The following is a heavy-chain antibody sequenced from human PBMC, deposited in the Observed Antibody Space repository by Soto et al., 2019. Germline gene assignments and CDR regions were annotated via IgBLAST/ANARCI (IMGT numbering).Heavy chain of an antibody. CDR2: IIPIFGTT. Sequence: QVQLVQSGAEVKKPGSSVKVSCKASGGTFSNYAISWVRQAPGQGLEWMGGIIPIFGTTNYAQRFQGRVTISAHETXSTAYIELSSLRSEDTAVYYCARVSSSWYKDYFDYWGQGTLVTVSS. CDR3: ARVSSSWYKDYFDY. J-gene: IGHJ4*02. CDR1: GGTFSNYA. V-gene: IGHV1-69*12. D-gene: IGHD6-13*01.